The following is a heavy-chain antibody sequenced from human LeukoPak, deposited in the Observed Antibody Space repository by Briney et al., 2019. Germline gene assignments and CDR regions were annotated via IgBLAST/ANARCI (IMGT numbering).Heavy chain of an antibody. D-gene: IGHD5-18*01. J-gene: IGHJ3*02. CDR3: ARDQYSYGYDAFDI. V-gene: IGHV4-31*03. CDR1: GGSISSGGYY. CDR2: SYYSGST. Sequence: PSETLSLTCIVSGGSISSGGYYCSWIRQHPGKGLEWIGYSYYSGSTYYNPSLRSRVTISIDTSKNQFSLRLSSVTAADTAVYYCARDQYSYGYDAFDIWGQGTVVTVSS.